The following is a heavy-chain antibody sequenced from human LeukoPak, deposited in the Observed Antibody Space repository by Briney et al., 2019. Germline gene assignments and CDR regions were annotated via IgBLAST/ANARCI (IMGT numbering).Heavy chain of an antibody. V-gene: IGHV3-30*03. CDR3: ASHGTIIRYYYYGMDV. CDR2: IAYDGSNK. D-gene: IGHD1-26*01. Sequence: GGSLRLSCAASGFSFSSNGMHWVRQAPGKGLEWVAAIAYDGSNKYYAGSVKGRFTISRDNSKNTLYLQMNSLRAEDTAVYYCASHGTIIRYYYYGMDVWGQGTTVTVSS. J-gene: IGHJ6*02. CDR1: GFSFSSNG.